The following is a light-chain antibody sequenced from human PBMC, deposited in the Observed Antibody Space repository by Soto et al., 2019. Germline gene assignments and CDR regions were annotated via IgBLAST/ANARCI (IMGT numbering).Light chain of an antibody. V-gene: IGLV2-11*01. J-gene: IGLJ3*02. CDR1: SSDVGDYNY. CDR3: CSYAGSYTWV. CDR2: AGN. Sequence: QSVLTQPRSVSGSPGQSVTISCTGTSSDVGDYNYVSWYQQHPGKAPKLLIYAGNMRPSGVPDRFSGSKSGNTASLTISGLQAEDEADYSCCSYAGSYTWVFGGGTKLTVL.